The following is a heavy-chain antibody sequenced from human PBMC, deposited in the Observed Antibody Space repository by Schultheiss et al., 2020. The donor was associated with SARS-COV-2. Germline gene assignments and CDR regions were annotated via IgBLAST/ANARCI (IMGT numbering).Heavy chain of an antibody. Sequence: SLKISCAASGFTFDDYTMHWVRQAPGKGLEWVSGISWNSGSIGYADSVKGRFTISRDNAKNSLYLQMNSLRAEDTAVYYCARDPGSSSGYYSRDYYYGMDVWGQGTTVTVSS. CDR3: ARDPGSSSGYYSRDYYYGMDV. D-gene: IGHD3-3*01. J-gene: IGHJ6*02. V-gene: IGHV3-9*01. CDR2: ISWNSGSI. CDR1: GFTFDDYT.